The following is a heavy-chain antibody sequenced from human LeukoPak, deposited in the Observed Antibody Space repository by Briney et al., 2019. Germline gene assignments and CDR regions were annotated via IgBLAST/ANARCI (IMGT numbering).Heavy chain of an antibody. CDR2: MYYSGST. Sequence: PSETLSLTCTVSGGSISSYYWSWIRQPPGKGLEWIGYMYYSGSTNYNPSLKSRVTISVDTSKNHFSLKLSSVTAADTAVYYCARGRSVVQEWGPGTLVIVSS. V-gene: IGHV4-59*01. D-gene: IGHD4-23*01. CDR1: GGSISSYY. J-gene: IGHJ4*02. CDR3: ARGRSVVQE.